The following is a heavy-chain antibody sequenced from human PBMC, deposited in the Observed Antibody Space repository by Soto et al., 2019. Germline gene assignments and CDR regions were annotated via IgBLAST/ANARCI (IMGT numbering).Heavy chain of an antibody. CDR1: GYNFTTYG. CDR2: ISGHNGHT. CDR3: ARYQPYSTGYYYFDN. D-gene: IGHD6-19*01. J-gene: IGHJ4*02. Sequence: QVQLVQSGAEVKKPGASVKVSCKTSGYNFTTYGVSWVRQAPGQGLERMGWISGHNGHTNYAQTFQGRVTMTTDTYTDNAYMELRSMSSDDTAVYYRARYQPYSTGYYYFDNCVQGTLAIVTS. V-gene: IGHV1-18*01.